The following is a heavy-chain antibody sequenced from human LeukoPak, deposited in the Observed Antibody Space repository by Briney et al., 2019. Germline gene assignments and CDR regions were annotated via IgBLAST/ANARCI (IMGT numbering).Heavy chain of an antibody. CDR2: ISAYNGNT. CDR3: ARIPYWGYYDSSGYYFDY. CDR1: GYTFTSYG. V-gene: IGHV1-18*01. J-gene: IGHJ4*02. Sequence: ASVKASCKASGYTFTSYGISWVRQAPGQGLEWMGWISAYNGNTDYAQKLQGRVTMTTDTSTSTAYMELRSLRSDDTAVYYCARIPYWGYYDSSGYYFDYWGQGTLVTVSS. D-gene: IGHD3-22*01.